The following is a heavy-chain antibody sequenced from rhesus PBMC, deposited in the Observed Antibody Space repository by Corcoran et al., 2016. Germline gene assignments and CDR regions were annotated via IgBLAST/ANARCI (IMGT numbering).Heavy chain of an antibody. CDR1: GGSVSSSNW. CDR2: ISGSSGST. J-gene: IGHJ6*01. CDR3: ARGYSLDS. V-gene: IGHV4-65*01. Sequence: QVQLQESGPGVVKPSETLSLTCAVSGGSVSSSNWWSWIRQPPGKGLEWIGYISGSSGSTYYNPSLKSRVTISPGTSKNQFSLKLSSVTAADTAVYYCARGYSLDSWGQGVVVTVSS.